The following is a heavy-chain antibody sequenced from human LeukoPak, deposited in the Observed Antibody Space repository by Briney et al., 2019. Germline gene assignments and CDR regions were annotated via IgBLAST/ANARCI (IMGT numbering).Heavy chain of an antibody. J-gene: IGHJ4*02. D-gene: IGHD5-12*01. Sequence: EASVKVSCKASGYTFTVYYMHWVRQAPGQGLERMGWINPNSGGTHYAQKFQGRVTMTRDTSISTAYMELSRLRSDDTAVYYCARDYSGYPELWGFDYWGQGTLVTVSS. CDR2: INPNSGGT. CDR1: GYTFTVYY. V-gene: IGHV1-2*02. CDR3: ARDYSGYPELWGFDY.